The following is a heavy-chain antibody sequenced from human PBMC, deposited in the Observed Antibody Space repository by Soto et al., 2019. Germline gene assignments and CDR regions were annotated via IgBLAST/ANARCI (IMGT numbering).Heavy chain of an antibody. CDR3: AKWYYYDSRPRKYFDY. CDR2: VSGSGGTT. Sequence: EVQLLESGGGLVQPGGSVRLSCAASGFTFSSYAMSWVRQAPGKGLEWVSAVSGSGGTTYYADSVKGRFTISRDNSKNTVYLQMNSLRVEDTAVYYCAKWYYYDSRPRKYFDYWGQATLVIVSS. D-gene: IGHD3-22*01. CDR1: GFTFSSYA. V-gene: IGHV3-23*01. J-gene: IGHJ4*02.